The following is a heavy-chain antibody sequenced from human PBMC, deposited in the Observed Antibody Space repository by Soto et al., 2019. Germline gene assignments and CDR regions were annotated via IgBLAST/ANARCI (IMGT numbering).Heavy chain of an antibody. J-gene: IGHJ6*02. Sequence: GSLRLSCAASGFTFDDYGMSWVRQAPGKGLEWVSGINWNGGSTGYADSVKGRFTISRDNAKNSLYLQMNSLRAEDTALYYCARDLSVMADISPYYYYYGMDVWGQGTTVTVSS. CDR3: ARDLSVMADISPYYYYYGMDV. V-gene: IGHV3-20*04. CDR1: GFTFDDYG. CDR2: INWNGGST. D-gene: IGHD3-9*01.